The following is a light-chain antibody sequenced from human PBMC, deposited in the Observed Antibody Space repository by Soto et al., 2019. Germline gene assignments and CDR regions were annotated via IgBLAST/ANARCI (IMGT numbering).Light chain of an antibody. CDR3: QQNGSSRWT. V-gene: IGKV3-20*01. CDR2: GAS. CDR1: QSVSSIY. Sequence: EIVLTQSPGTLSLSPGERATISCRASQSVSSIYLAWYQQKPGQAPRLLIYGASSRATGIPDRFSGSGSGTDFTLTISRLEPEDFAVYYCQQNGSSRWTLGQGTKVDIK. J-gene: IGKJ1*01.